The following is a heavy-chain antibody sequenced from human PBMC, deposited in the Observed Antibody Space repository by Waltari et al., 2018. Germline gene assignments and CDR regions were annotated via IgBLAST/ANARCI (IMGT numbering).Heavy chain of an antibody. Sequence: VELVDSGGGWVKPGGSLRVCCSASGCRVNGAWVSWVRQRQGKGLEWVERFKFRSDGGAAEYAAPVKDRFFMSTDDSKPTLYLKMTSLKAEDTAVEYCTTDFHSEYAEYYFVNWTQGTLVTVSS. CDR3: TTDFHSEYAEYYFVN. J-gene: IGHJ4*02. D-gene: IGHD2-2*01. CDR1: GCRVNGAW. CDR2: FKFRSDGGAA. V-gene: IGHV3-15*01.